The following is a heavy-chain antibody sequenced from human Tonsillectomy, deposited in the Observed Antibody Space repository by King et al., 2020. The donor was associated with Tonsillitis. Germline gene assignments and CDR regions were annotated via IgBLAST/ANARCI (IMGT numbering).Heavy chain of an antibody. CDR2: IYTSGST. D-gene: IGHD6-19*01. CDR1: GGSISSGYYY. J-gene: IGHJ4*02. Sequence: VQLQESGPGLVKPSQTLSLTCTVSGGSISSGYYYWNWIRQPAGKGVEWIGRIYTSGSTNYNPSLKSRVTISVDTSKNQFSLKLSSVTAADTAVYYCARDSIAVAATVDYWGQGTLVTVSS. V-gene: IGHV4-61*02. CDR3: ARDSIAVAATVDY.